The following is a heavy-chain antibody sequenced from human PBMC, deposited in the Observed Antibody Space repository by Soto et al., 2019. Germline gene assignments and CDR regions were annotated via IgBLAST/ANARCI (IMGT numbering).Heavy chain of an antibody. CDR2: IIPIFGTA. Sequence: ASVKVSCKASGGTFSSYAISWVRQAPGQGLEWMGGIIPIFGTANYAQKFQGRVTITADESTSTAYMELSSLRSEDTAVYYCARDRVTMVRGVIITAEFDYWGQGTLVTV. CDR3: ARDRVTMVRGVIITAEFDY. D-gene: IGHD3-10*01. J-gene: IGHJ4*02. CDR1: GGTFSSYA. V-gene: IGHV1-69*13.